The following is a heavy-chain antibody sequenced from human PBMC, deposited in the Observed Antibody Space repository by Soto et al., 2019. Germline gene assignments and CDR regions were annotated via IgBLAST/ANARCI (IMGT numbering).Heavy chain of an antibody. CDR2: LSGSGGST. J-gene: IGHJ4*02. D-gene: IGHD3-22*01. Sequence: SLRLSCAASGFTFSSYAMSWVRQAPGTGLEWDSALSGSGGSTYYADSVKGRFTISRDNSQNTLYLQMNSLRAEDTAVYYCAKDLTMIVVVISGLCDYWVQGTLVTVSS. V-gene: IGHV3-23*01. CDR3: AKDLTMIVVVISGLCDY. CDR1: GFTFSSYA.